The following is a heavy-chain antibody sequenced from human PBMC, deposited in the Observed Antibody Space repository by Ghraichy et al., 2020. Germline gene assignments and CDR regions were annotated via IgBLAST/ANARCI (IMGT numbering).Heavy chain of an antibody. D-gene: IGHD4-17*01. V-gene: IGHV3-21*05. Sequence: GESLNISCAASGFTFSSYSMNWVRQAPGKGLEWVSYISSSSSYIYYADSVKGRFTISRDNAKNSLYLQMNSLRAEDTAVYYCARDFTVTNFDYWGQGTLVTVSS. CDR2: ISSSSSYI. CDR1: GFTFSSYS. J-gene: IGHJ4*02. CDR3: ARDFTVTNFDY.